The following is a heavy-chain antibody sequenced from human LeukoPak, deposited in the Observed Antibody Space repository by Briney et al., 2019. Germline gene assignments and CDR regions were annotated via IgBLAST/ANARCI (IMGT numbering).Heavy chain of an antibody. CDR2: ISSSGNTI. CDR1: GFIFSDYY. V-gene: IGHV3-11*01. CDR3: ARQGSGSLDY. D-gene: IGHD3-10*01. J-gene: IGHJ4*02. Sequence: PGGSLRLSCVASGFIFSDYYMNWIRQAPGKGLEWLSYISSSGNTIYYADSVKGRFTISRDNAKNSLYLQMNSLRADDTAVYYCARQGSGSLDYWGQGTLVTVSS.